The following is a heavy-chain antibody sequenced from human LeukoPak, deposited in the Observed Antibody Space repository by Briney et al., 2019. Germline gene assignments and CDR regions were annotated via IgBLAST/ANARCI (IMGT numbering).Heavy chain of an antibody. V-gene: IGHV4-34*01. CDR2: INHSGST. CDR1: GGSFSGYY. D-gene: IGHD3-10*01. Sequence: PSETLSPTCAVYGGSFSGYYWSWIRQPPGKGLEWIGEINHSGSTNYNPSLKSRVTISVDTSKKQFSLRLISVTAADTAVYYCARHWLDSGAPDRFDYWGQGTLVTVSS. CDR3: ARHWLDSGAPDRFDY. J-gene: IGHJ4*02.